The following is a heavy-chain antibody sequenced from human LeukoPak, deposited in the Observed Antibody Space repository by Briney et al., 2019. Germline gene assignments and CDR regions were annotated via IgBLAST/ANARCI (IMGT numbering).Heavy chain of an antibody. V-gene: IGHV1-3*01. CDR3: ARDLVAAAHEYYYYGMDV. CDR2: INAGNGNT. J-gene: IGHJ6*02. Sequence: ASVKVSCKASGYTFTSYAMHWVRQAPGQRLEWMGWINAGNGNTKYSQKFQGRVTITRDTSASTAYMELSSLRSEDTAVYYCARDLVAAAHEYYYYGMDVWGQGTTVTVS. CDR1: GYTFTSYA. D-gene: IGHD6-13*01.